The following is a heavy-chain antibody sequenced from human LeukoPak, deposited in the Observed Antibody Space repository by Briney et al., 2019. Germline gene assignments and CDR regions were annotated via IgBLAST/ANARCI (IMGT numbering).Heavy chain of an antibody. D-gene: IGHD6-13*01. CDR2: ISAYNGNT. J-gene: IGHJ6*02. Sequence: ASVKVSCKASGYTFTSYGISWVRQAPGQGLEWMGWISAYNGNTNHAQKLQGRVTMTTDTSTSTAYMELRSLRSDDTAVYYCARDGSRDNSSSWYYYYYYGIDVWGQGTTVTVSS. V-gene: IGHV1-18*01. CDR3: ARDGSRDNSSSWYYYYYYGIDV. CDR1: GYTFTSYG.